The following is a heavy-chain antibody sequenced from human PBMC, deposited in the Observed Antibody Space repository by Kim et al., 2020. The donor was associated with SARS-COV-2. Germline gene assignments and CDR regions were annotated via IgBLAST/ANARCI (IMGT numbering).Heavy chain of an antibody. J-gene: IGHJ6*02. CDR1: GGSISSYY. CDR2: IYYSGST. CDR3: ARVYPLYYGMDV. V-gene: IGHV4-59*01. Sequence: SETLSLTCTVSGGSISSYYWSWIRQPPGKGLEWIGYIYYSGSTNYNPSLKSRVTISVDTSKNQFSLKLSSVTAADTAVYYCARVYPLYYGMDVWGQGTTVTVSS.